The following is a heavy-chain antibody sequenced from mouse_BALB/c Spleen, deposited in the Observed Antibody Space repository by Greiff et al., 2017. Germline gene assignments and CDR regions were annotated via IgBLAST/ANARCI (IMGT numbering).Heavy chain of an antibody. V-gene: IGHV3-2*02. CDR3: AVRAWFAY. Sequence: VQLQQSGPGLVKPSQSLSLTCTVTGYSITSDYAWNWIRQFPGNKLEWMGYISYSGSTSYNPSLKSRISITRDTSKNQFFLQLNSVTTEDTATYYCAVRAWFAYWGQGTLVTVSA. CDR2: ISYSGST. D-gene: IGHD1-1*01. J-gene: IGHJ3*01. CDR1: GYSITSDYA.